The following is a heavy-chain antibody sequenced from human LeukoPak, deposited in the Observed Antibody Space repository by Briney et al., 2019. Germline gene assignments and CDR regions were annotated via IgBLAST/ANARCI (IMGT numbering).Heavy chain of an antibody. J-gene: IGHJ4*02. CDR2: MNPNSGNT. V-gene: IGHV1-8*01. D-gene: IGHD1-26*01. CDR1: GYTFTGYD. Sequence: ASVKVSCKASGYTFTGYDINWVRQATGQGLEWMGWMNPNSGNTGYAQKFQGRVTMTRDTSISTAYMELSRLRSDDTAVYYCASRQWETRGLFDYWGQGTLVTVSS. CDR3: ASRQWETRGLFDY.